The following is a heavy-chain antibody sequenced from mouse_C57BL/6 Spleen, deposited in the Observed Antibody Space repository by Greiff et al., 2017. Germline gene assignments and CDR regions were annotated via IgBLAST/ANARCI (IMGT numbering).Heavy chain of an antibody. J-gene: IGHJ4*01. CDR2: ISDGGSYT. CDR1: GFTFSSYA. D-gene: IGHD2-3*01. Sequence: EVQRVESGGGLVKPGGSLKLSCAASGFTFSSYAMSWVRQTPEKRLEWVATISDGGSYTYYPDNVKGRFTISRDNAKSKLYLQMSHLKSEDTAMYYCARDHEGYHYAMDYWGQGTSVTVSS. CDR3: ARDHEGYHYAMDY. V-gene: IGHV5-4*01.